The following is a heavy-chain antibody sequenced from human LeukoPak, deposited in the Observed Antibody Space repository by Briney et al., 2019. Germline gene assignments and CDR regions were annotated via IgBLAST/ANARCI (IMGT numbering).Heavy chain of an antibody. V-gene: IGHV3-23*01. J-gene: IGHJ3*02. CDR3: AKLGMTTVTTGVNDAFDI. Sequence: GGSLRLSCAASGFTFSSYAMSWVRQAPGKGLEWVSAISGSGGSTYYADSVKGRFTISRDNSKNTLYLQMNSLRAEDTAVYYFAKLGMTTVTTGVNDAFDIWGQGTMVTVSS. CDR2: ISGSGGST. D-gene: IGHD4-17*01. CDR1: GFTFSSYA.